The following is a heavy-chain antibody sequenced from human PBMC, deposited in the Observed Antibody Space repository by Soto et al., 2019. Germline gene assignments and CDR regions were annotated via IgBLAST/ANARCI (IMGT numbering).Heavy chain of an antibody. D-gene: IGHD2-21*02. CDR1: GFTFSSYG. J-gene: IGHJ4*02. CDR2: ISNDGSNK. CDR3: AKDQVPYCGGDCLFDH. V-gene: IGHV3-30*18. Sequence: GSLRLSCAASGFTFSSYGMDWVRQAPGKGLEWVAVISNDGSNKYYADSLKGRFTISRDNSKNTLYLQMNSLRDEDTAVYYCAKDQVPYCGGDCLFDHWGQGTLVPVPS.